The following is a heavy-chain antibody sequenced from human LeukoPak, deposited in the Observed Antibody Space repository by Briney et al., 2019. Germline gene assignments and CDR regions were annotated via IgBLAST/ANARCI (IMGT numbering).Heavy chain of an antibody. J-gene: IGHJ3*02. CDR1: GGSISSYY. V-gene: IGHV4-59*01. Sequence: SETPSLTCTVSGGSISSYYWSWIRQPPGKGLEWIGYIYYSGSTNYNPSLKSRVTISVDTSKNQFSLKLSSVTAADTAVYYCARDLGHSPGRGAFDIWGQGTMVTVSS. CDR2: IYYSGST. CDR3: ARDLGHSPGRGAFDI. D-gene: IGHD3-10*01.